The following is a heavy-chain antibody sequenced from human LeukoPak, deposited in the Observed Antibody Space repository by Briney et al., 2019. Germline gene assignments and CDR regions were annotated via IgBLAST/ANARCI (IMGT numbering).Heavy chain of an antibody. CDR1: GFTFSNAW. Sequence: GGSLRLSCAASGFTFSNAWMSWVRQAPGRGLEWVGRIKSKTDGGTTDYAAPVKGRFTTSRDDSKNTLYLQMNSLKTEDTAVYYCTTDFHYYDSSGSGSAFDIWGQGTMVTVSS. CDR2: IKSKTDGGTT. CDR3: TTDFHYYDSSGSGSAFDI. V-gene: IGHV3-15*01. D-gene: IGHD3-22*01. J-gene: IGHJ3*02.